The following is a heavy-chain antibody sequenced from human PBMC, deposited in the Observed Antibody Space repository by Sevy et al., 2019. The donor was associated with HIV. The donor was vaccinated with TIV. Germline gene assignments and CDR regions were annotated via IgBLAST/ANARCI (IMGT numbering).Heavy chain of an antibody. D-gene: IGHD6-13*01. J-gene: IGHJ4*02. CDR2: IKQDGSEK. Sequence: GGSLRLSCAASGFTFSNYWMSWVRQAPGKGLEWVANIKQDGSEKYCVDSVKDRFTISRDNARNPLFLQMNSLRAEDTAVYYCARHFSSSWTTRHFDCWGQGTLVTVSS. CDR1: GFTFSNYW. V-gene: IGHV3-7*01. CDR3: ARHFSSSWTTRHFDC.